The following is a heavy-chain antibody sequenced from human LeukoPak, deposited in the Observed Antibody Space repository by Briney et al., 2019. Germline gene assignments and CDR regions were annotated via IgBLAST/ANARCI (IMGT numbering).Heavy chain of an antibody. J-gene: IGHJ5*02. D-gene: IGHD3-3*01. Sequence: GGSLRLSCAASGFTFSSYWMSWVRQAPGKGLEWVANIKQDGSEKYYVDSVKGRFTISTDNAKNSLYLQMNSLRAEDTAVYYCARHEVLRFLEWSNWFDPWGQGTLVTVSS. V-gene: IGHV3-7*01. CDR1: GFTFSSYW. CDR3: ARHEVLRFLEWSNWFDP. CDR2: IKQDGSEK.